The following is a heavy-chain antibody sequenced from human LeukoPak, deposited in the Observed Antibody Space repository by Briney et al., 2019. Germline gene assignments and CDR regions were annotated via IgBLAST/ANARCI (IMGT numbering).Heavy chain of an antibody. CDR1: GFTFSSYT. J-gene: IGHJ6*01. CDR3: PRDLKMAAGGTYYYYGMDV. CDR2: ISSSSSNI. V-gene: IGHV3-21*01. Sequence: GGSLRLSCAASGFTFSSYTMNWVRQAPGKGLEWVSSISSSSSNIYYADSVKGRFTISRDNAKNSLYLQMTSLRAEDTAVYHCPRDLKMAAGGTYYYYGMDVWGQGTTVTVSS. D-gene: IGHD6-13*01.